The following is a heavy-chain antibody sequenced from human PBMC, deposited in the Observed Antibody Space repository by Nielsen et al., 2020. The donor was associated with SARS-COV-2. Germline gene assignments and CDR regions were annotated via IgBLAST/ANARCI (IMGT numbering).Heavy chain of an antibody. CDR3: AGGADFWSGTQRYYMDV. CDR2: INYSGTGT. V-gene: IGHV3-74*01. Sequence: SLNTYCSASGFTFSSTWMDWVRQAPGQGLVWVSRINYSGTGTAYADSVKGRFAVSRDNAGNTVVLQIHSLRVEDTAVYYCAGGADFWSGTQRYYMDVWGKGTTVTVSS. CDR1: GFTFSSTW. J-gene: IGHJ6*03. D-gene: IGHD3-3*01.